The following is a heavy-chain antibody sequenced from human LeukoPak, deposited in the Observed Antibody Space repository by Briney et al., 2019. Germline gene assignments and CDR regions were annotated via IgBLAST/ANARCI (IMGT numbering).Heavy chain of an antibody. CDR2: IKQDGSEK. D-gene: IGHD2-2*01. J-gene: IGHJ3*02. CDR1: GFTFSSYW. Sequence: GGSLRLPCAASGFTFSSYWMSWVRPAPGKGLEWVANIKQDGSEKYYVDSVKGRFTISRDNAKNSLYLQMNSLRAEDTAVYYCARGSIVVVPAAIGSQAFDIWGQGTMVTVSS. V-gene: IGHV3-7*03. CDR3: ARGSIVVVPAAIGSQAFDI.